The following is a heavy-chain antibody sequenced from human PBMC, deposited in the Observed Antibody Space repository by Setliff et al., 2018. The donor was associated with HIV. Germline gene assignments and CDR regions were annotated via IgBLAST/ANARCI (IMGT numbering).Heavy chain of an antibody. J-gene: IGHJ6*03. Sequence: GASVKVSCKASGYFFTGYYMHWVRQAPGQGLQWMGWINPKTGDTNYAQKFQGRVTMTRDTSISTLYMELSRLRSEDTAIYYCARGAADNYYYYMDIWGKGTTGTVS. CDR2: INPKTGDT. D-gene: IGHD2-15*01. CDR3: ARGAADNYYYYMDI. V-gene: IGHV1-2*02. CDR1: GYFFTGYY.